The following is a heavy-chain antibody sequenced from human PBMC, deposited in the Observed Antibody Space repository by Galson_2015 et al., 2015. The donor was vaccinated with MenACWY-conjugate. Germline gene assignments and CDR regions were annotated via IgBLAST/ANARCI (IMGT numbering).Heavy chain of an antibody. Sequence: SVKVSCKASGGTFGNYAISWVRQAPGQGLEWMGGFIPIFDTANYAQKFQDRVTFTADKSTGTAYMDLGSLKCDDTAVYYCARVSHYDENGYRFGTFAIWGQGAMVIVSS. CDR1: GGTFGNYA. D-gene: IGHD3-22*01. J-gene: IGHJ3*02. V-gene: IGHV1-69*06. CDR3: ARVSHYDENGYRFGTFAI. CDR2: FIPIFDTA.